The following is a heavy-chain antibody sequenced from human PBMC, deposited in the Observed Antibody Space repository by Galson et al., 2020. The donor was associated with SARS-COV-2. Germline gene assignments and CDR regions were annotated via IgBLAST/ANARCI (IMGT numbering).Heavy chain of an antibody. CDR3: AKREGPYCSSTSCWYYFDY. D-gene: IGHD2-2*01. Sequence: GESLKISCGASGFTFSSYAMSWVRQAPGKGLEWVSAISGSGGSTYYADSVKGRFTISRDNSKNTLYLQMNSLRAEDTAVYYCAKREGPYCSSTSCWYYFDYWGQGTLVTVSS. J-gene: IGHJ4*02. CDR2: ISGSGGST. CDR1: GFTFSSYA. V-gene: IGHV3-23*01.